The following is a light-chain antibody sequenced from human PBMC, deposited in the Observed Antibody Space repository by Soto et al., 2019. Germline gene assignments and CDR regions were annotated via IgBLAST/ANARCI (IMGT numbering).Light chain of an antibody. J-gene: IGKJ4*01. V-gene: IGKV1-5*03. CDR3: QQYNSWPLT. Sequence: DIQMTQSPSTLSASVGDRVTITCRASQSISTWLAWYQQKPGKAPKLLIYKASGLESGVPSRFSGSGSGTDFTLTISSLQPDDFAVYYCQQYNSWPLTFGGGTKVDIK. CDR2: KAS. CDR1: QSISTW.